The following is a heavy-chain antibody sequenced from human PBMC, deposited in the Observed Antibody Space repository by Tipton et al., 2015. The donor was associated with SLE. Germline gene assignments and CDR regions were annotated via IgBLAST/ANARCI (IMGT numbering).Heavy chain of an antibody. D-gene: IGHD5-18*01. CDR3: AKEGIQLWLLDY. CDR1: GFTFSSYS. CDR2: ISSSSSYI. Sequence: SLRLSCAASGFTFSSYSMNWVRQAPGKGLEWVSSISSSSSYIYYADSVKGRFTISRDNAKNSLYLQMNSLRAEDTAVYYCAKEGIQLWLLDYWGQGTLVTVSS. V-gene: IGHV3-21*03. J-gene: IGHJ4*02.